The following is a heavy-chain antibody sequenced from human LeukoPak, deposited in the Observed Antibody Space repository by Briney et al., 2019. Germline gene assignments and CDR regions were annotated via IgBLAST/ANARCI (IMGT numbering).Heavy chain of an antibody. CDR3: ARARYGSGSYRYWFDP. CDR1: GGSISSYY. J-gene: IGHJ5*02. CDR2: IYYSGST. D-gene: IGHD3-10*01. V-gene: IGHV4-59*08. Sequence: SETLSLTCTVSGGSISSYYWSWIRQPPGKGLEWIGYIYYSGSTNYNPSLKSRVTISVDTSKNQFSLKLSSVTAADTAVYYCARARYGSGSYRYWFDPWGQGTLVTVSS.